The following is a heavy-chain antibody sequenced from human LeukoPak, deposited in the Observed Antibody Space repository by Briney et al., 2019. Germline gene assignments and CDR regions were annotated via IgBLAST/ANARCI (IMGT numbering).Heavy chain of an antibody. D-gene: IGHD1-7*01. J-gene: IGHJ4*02. CDR2: FDPEDGET. CDR1: GYTLTELS. V-gene: IGHV1-24*01. CDR3: ATAFSHLELRDY. Sequence: ASVKVSCKVSGYTLTELSMHWARQGPGKGLEWMGGFDPEDGETIYAQKFQGRVTMTEDTSTDTAYMELSSLRSEGTAVYYCATAFSHLELRDYWGQGTLVTVSS.